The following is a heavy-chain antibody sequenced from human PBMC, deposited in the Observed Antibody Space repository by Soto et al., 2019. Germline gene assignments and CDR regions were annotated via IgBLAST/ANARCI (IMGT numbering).Heavy chain of an antibody. CDR3: AAQRGGGYFDS. D-gene: IGHD3-16*01. Sequence: PSETLSLTCTVSGVSVNDGGYYWNWIRQHPGRGLEYIGYIYHSGYSYSNPSLESRFTLSLETSKNQFSLTVTSVTAADTAVYYCAAQRGGGYFDSWGLGTLVTDSS. CDR1: GVSVNDGGYY. CDR2: IYHSGYS. V-gene: IGHV4-31*03. J-gene: IGHJ4*01.